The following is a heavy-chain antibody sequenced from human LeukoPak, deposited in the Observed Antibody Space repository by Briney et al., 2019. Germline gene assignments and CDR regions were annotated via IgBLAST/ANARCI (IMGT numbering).Heavy chain of an antibody. Sequence: SETLSLTCTVSGGSISSYYWGWIRQPPGKGLEWIGYIYYSGSTNYNPSLKSRVTISVDTSKNQFSLKLSSVTAADTAVYYCARDSDYDSYYYYYMDVWGKGTTVTVSS. D-gene: IGHD5-12*01. J-gene: IGHJ6*03. CDR1: GGSISSYY. CDR2: IYYSGST. V-gene: IGHV4-59*01. CDR3: ARDSDYDSYYYYYMDV.